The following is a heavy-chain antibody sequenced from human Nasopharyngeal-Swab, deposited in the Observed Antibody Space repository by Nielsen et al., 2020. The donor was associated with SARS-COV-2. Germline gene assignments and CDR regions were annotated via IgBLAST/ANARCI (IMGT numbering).Heavy chain of an antibody. Sequence: GKSLKISCVASGFTFSNYGMHWVRQAPGKGLEWVAIISYDGSNKNYADSVKGRFTISKDNSKNTLYLQMNTLRAEDTAVYYCAKERFYSGSGKYPRDFDYWGQGALVTVSS. J-gene: IGHJ4*02. CDR2: ISYDGSNK. V-gene: IGHV3-30*18. CDR1: GFTFSNYG. CDR3: AKERFYSGSGKYPRDFDY. D-gene: IGHD3-10*01.